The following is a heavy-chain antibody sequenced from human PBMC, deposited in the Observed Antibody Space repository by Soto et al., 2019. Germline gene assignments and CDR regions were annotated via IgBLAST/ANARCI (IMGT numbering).Heavy chain of an antibody. CDR2: ISGSGGST. CDR1: GFTFSSYA. Sequence: GGFLRLSCAASGFTFSSYAMSWVRQAPGKGLEWVSAISGSGGSTYYADSVKGRFTISRDNSKNTLYLQMNSLRAEDTAVYYCAKSSDYDFWSGYESKYYFDYWGQGTLVTVSS. J-gene: IGHJ4*02. CDR3: AKSSDYDFWSGYESKYYFDY. V-gene: IGHV3-23*01. D-gene: IGHD3-3*01.